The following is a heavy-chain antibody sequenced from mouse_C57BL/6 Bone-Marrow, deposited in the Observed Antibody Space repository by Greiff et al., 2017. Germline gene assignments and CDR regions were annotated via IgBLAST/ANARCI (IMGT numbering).Heavy chain of an antibody. CDR1: GFSLTSYG. CDR3: AKLGWFAY. CDR2: IWRGGST. J-gene: IGHJ3*01. Sequence: QVHVKQSGPGLVAPSQSLSITCTVSGFSLTSYGVDWVRQPPGKGLEWLGVIWRGGSTNYNSALMSRLSISKDNSKSQVFLKMNRLQTDDTAMYYCAKLGWFAYWGQGTLVTVSA. V-gene: IGHV2-9*01.